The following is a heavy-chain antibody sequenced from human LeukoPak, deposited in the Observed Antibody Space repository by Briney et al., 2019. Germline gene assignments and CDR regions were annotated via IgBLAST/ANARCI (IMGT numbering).Heavy chain of an antibody. CDR3: AGDGGAGWYFDL. CDR2: IYTSGST. D-gene: IGHD3-16*01. Sequence: SETLSLTCTVSGGSISTSFWSWIRQPAGKGLEWIGLIYTSGSTNYNPSLKSRVTMSVDTSKNQFSLKLTSVTAADTAVYYCAGDGGAGWYFDLWGRGTLVTVSS. CDR1: GGSISTSF. V-gene: IGHV4-4*07. J-gene: IGHJ2*01.